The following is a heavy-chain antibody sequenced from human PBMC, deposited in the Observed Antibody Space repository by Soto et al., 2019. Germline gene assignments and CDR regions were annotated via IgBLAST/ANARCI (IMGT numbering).Heavy chain of an antibody. D-gene: IGHD6-13*01. CDR1: GGSIRSYY. CDR2: IYFSGGT. V-gene: IGHV4-59*12. Sequence: PSETLSLACAVSGGSIRSYYGSWIRQPPGKGLEWIGYIYFSGGTNYNPSLKSRVTISADTSKNQFSLKLSSVTAADTAVYYCARESRSWYGSIWDYWGQGTLVTVS. J-gene: IGHJ4*02. CDR3: ARESRSWYGSIWDY.